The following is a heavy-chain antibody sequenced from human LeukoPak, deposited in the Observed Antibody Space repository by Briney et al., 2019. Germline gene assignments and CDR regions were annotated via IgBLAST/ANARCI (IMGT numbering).Heavy chain of an antibody. D-gene: IGHD6-13*01. Sequence: GGSPRLSCAASGFTFSSYGMHWVRQAPGKGLEWVAVIWYDGSNKYYADSVKGRFTISRDNSKNTLYLQMNSLRAEDTAVYYCARVAPYSSSWGIFDYWGQGTLVTVSS. CDR3: ARVAPYSSSWGIFDY. V-gene: IGHV3-33*01. J-gene: IGHJ4*02. CDR2: IWYDGSNK. CDR1: GFTFSSYG.